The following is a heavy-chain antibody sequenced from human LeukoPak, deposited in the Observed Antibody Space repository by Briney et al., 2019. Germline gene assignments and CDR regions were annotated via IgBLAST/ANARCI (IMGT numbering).Heavy chain of an antibody. CDR1: GFTFSSYA. D-gene: IGHD6-19*01. Sequence: SGGSLRLSCAASGFTFSSYAMHWVRQAPGKGLEWVAVISYDGSNKYYADSVKGRFTISRDNSKNTLYLQMNSLRAKDTAVYYCARGSSGWYYFDYWGQGTLVTVSS. V-gene: IGHV3-30-3*01. CDR3: ARGSSGWYYFDY. J-gene: IGHJ4*02. CDR2: ISYDGSNK.